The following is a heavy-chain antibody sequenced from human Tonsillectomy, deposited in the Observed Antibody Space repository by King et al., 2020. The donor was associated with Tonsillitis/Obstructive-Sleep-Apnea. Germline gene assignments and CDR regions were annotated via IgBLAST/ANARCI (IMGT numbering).Heavy chain of an antibody. J-gene: IGHJ3*02. CDR2: IYSGGST. V-gene: IGHV3-53*01. CDR3: ASRPYYDSSGYFDAFDI. Sequence: DVQLVHSGGGLIQPGGSLRLSCAASGFTVSSNYMSWVRQAPGKGLEWVSVIYSGGSTYYADSVKGRFTISRDNSKNTLYLQMNSLRAEDTAVYYCASRPYYDSSGYFDAFDIWGQGTMVTVSS. D-gene: IGHD3-22*01. CDR1: GFTVSSNY.